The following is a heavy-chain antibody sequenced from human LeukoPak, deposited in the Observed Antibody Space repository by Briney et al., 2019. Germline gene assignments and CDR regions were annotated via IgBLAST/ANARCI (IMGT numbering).Heavy chain of an antibody. D-gene: IGHD2-15*01. V-gene: IGHV1-18*01. CDR1: GYTFTSYG. CDR3: ARDIGYCSGGSCYPPEYFQH. Sequence: ASVKVSCKASGYTFTSYGISWVRQAPGQGLEWMGWISAYNGNTNYAQKLQGRVTMTTDTSTSTTYMELRSLRSDDTAVYYCARDIGYCSGGSCYPPEYFQHWGRGTLVTVSS. J-gene: IGHJ1*01. CDR2: ISAYNGNT.